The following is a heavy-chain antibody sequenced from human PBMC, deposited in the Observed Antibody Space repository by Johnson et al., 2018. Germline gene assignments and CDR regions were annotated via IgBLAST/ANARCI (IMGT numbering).Heavy chain of an antibody. J-gene: IGHJ6*02. Sequence: QVQLQESGGGLVKXGGSLRLSCAASGFTFSNYYMSWIRQRPGKGLEWISYIDSSGTNIDYADSVKGRFTMSRDNTLNSLFLQMNRLREQDTAGYYCARDSARYTGLDFLHYFYYGMDVWGQGTTVSVSS. CDR2: IDSSGTNI. CDR1: GFTFSNYY. V-gene: IGHV3-11*01. D-gene: IGHD3-10*01. CDR3: ARDSARYTGLDFLHYFYYGMDV.